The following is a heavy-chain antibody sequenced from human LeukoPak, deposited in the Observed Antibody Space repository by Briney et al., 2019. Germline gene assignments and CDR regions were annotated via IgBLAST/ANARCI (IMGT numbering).Heavy chain of an antibody. CDR1: GFTFSGYA. J-gene: IGHJ4*02. D-gene: IGHD3-10*01. CDR3: ARGDGSGSYLLDY. Sequence: PGGSLRLSCAASGFTFSGYALHWVRQAPGKGLEWVAVILYDGSNKNYADSVEGRFTISRDNSRNTLYLQLNSLRAEDTALYYCARGDGSGSYLLDYWGQGTLVTVSS. V-gene: IGHV3-30-3*01. CDR2: ILYDGSNK.